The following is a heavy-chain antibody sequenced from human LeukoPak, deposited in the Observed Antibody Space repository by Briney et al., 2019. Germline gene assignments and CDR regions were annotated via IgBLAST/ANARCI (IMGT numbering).Heavy chain of an antibody. Sequence: SETLSLTCTVSGCSISSHYWSWIRQPPGKGLEWIGYIYYSGSTNYNPSLKSRVTISVDTSKNQFSLKLSSVTAADTAVYYCARQITGTIDWFDPWGQGALVTVSS. V-gene: IGHV4-59*11. J-gene: IGHJ5*02. D-gene: IGHD1-7*01. CDR1: GCSISSHY. CDR2: IYYSGST. CDR3: ARQITGTIDWFDP.